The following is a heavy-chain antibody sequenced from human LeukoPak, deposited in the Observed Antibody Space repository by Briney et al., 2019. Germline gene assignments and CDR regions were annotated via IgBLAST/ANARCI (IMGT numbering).Heavy chain of an antibody. V-gene: IGHV3-30*02. CDR1: GLTFSSYG. J-gene: IGHJ3*02. CDR2: IRYDGSNK. Sequence: GGSLRLSCAASGLTFSSYGMHWVRQAPGKGLEWVAFIRYDGSNKYYADSVKGRFTISRDNSKNTLYLQMNSLRAEDTAVYYCAKGRVRGVISSGPSGAFDIWAKGQWSPSLQ. D-gene: IGHD3-10*01. CDR3: AKGRVRGVISSGPSGAFDI.